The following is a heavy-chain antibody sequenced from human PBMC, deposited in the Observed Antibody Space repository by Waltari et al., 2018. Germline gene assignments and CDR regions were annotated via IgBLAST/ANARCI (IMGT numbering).Heavy chain of an antibody. CDR1: GGSFSGYY. CDR3: ATAPSAARPCDL. Sequence: QVQLQQWGAGLLKPLETLSLTCAVYGGSFSGYYWSWIRQPPGKGLEWIGELNHSGSTNYNPSLKSRVTISVDTSKNQFSLKLSSVTAADTAVYYCATAPSAARPCDLWGRGTLVTVSS. D-gene: IGHD6-6*01. CDR2: LNHSGST. J-gene: IGHJ2*01. V-gene: IGHV4-34*01.